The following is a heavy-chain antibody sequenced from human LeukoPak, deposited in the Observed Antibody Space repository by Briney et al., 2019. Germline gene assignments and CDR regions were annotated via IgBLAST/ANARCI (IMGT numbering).Heavy chain of an antibody. CDR2: IGQDGPEK. CDR1: GFTFSNYW. Sequence: GGSLRLSCAASGFTFSNYWMSWVRQAPGKGLEWVANIGQDGPEKYYADSVKGRFTISRDNSKNTLYLQMNSLRAEDTAVYYCAKDGYYYDSSAYYVIYYFDSWGQGTLVTVSS. J-gene: IGHJ4*02. CDR3: AKDGYYYDSSAYYVIYYFDS. V-gene: IGHV3-7*03. D-gene: IGHD3-22*01.